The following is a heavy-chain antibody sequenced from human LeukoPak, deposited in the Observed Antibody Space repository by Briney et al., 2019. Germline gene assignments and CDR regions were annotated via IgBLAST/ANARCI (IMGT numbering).Heavy chain of an antibody. CDR2: ISSSSSTI. Sequence: GGSLRLSCAASGFTFSSYSMNWVRQAPGKGLEWVSYISSSSSTIYYADSVKGRFTISRDNAKNSLYLQMNSLRAEDTAVYYCARNMDTAIGDHWGQGTLVTVSS. CDR1: GFTFSSYS. D-gene: IGHD5-18*01. V-gene: IGHV3-48*01. J-gene: IGHJ4*02. CDR3: ARNMDTAIGDH.